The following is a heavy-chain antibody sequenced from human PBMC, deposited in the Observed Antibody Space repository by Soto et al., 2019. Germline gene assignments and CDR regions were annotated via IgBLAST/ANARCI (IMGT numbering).Heavy chain of an antibody. Sequence: GASVKVSCKASGYAFTSYYMHWVRQAPGQGLEWMGIINPSGGSTSYAQKFQGRVTMTRDTSTSTVYMELSSLRSEDTAVYYCARDSSGFSSWYRFLGYWGQGTPVTVS. CDR2: INPSGGST. CDR1: GYAFTSYY. V-gene: IGHV1-46*01. D-gene: IGHD6-13*01. CDR3: ARDSSGFSSWYRFLGY. J-gene: IGHJ4*02.